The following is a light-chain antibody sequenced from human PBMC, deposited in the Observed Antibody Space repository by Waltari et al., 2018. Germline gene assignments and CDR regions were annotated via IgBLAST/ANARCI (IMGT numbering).Light chain of an antibody. CDR3: MFWPSNVWV. J-gene: IGLJ3*02. Sequence: QPVLTQPPSSSASPGESARLTCTLPSALNVGDFIIYWYQTKPGSPPRFLLYYNAGSEKAQGSGVPSRFSGSKDASANAGILLISGLQSEDEADYYCMFWPSNVWVFGGGTKLTVL. CDR1: SALNVGDFI. CDR2: YNAGSEK. V-gene: IGLV5-37*01.